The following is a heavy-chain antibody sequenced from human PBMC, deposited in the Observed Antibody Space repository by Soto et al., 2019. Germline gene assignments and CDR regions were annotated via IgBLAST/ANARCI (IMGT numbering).Heavy chain of an antibody. D-gene: IGHD6-19*01. J-gene: IGHJ4*02. Sequence: PSETLSLTCTVSGGSISSGDYYWSWIRQPPGKGLEWIGYIYYSVNTYYNASLKSRVSISEDTSKNQFSLRLTSVTAADTAVYYCARVTVAGTVNWGQGTLVTVSS. CDR1: GGSISSGDYY. CDR2: IYYSVNT. V-gene: IGHV4-30-4*01. CDR3: ARVTVAGTVN.